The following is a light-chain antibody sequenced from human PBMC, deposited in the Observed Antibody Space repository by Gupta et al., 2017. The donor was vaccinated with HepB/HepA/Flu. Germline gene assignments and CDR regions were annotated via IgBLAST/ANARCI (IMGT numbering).Light chain of an antibody. CDR2: KAS. J-gene: IGKJ1*01. Sequence: DIQMTQSPSTLSASVGDTVTITCRASQSISSWLAWYQQKPGKAPKLLIYKASTLESGVQSRFSGGGSGTEFTLTISSLQPDDFATYYCQQYGTFGQGTKVEI. CDR1: QSISSW. CDR3: QQYGT. V-gene: IGKV1-5*03.